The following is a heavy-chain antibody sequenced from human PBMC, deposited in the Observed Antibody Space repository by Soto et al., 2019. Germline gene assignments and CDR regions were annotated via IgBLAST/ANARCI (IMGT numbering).Heavy chain of an antibody. CDR1: GGSISSSNW. CDR2: IYHSGRT. Sequence: SETLSLTCVVSGGSISSSNWWSWVRQPPGKGLEWIGEIYHSGRTNYNPSLKSRVTISLDKSKNQFSLKLSSVTAADAAVYYCARLRTYDLMTAPDYWGQGTLVT. J-gene: IGHJ4*02. CDR3: ARLRTYDLMTAPDY. D-gene: IGHD3-9*01. V-gene: IGHV4-4*02.